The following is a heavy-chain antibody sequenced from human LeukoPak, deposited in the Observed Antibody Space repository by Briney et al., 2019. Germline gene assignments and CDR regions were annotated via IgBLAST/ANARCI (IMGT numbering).Heavy chain of an antibody. D-gene: IGHD3-3*01. CDR1: GGSFSVYY. J-gene: IGHJ4*02. CDR2: INHSGST. Sequence: SETLSLTCAVYGGSFSVYYWSWIRQPPGKGLEGIGEINHSGSTNYNPSLKSRVTISVDTSKNQSSLKLSSVTAADTAVYYCARGAKINNGGYYNYWGPGTLVTVSS. V-gene: IGHV4-34*01. CDR3: ARGAKINNGGYYNY.